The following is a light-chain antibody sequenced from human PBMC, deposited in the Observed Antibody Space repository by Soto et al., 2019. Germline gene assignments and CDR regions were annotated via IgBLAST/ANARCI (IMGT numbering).Light chain of an antibody. Sequence: DIQMTQSPSSLSASVGDRVTITCQATQDISNNLNWYQQKPGKAPNLLIYDAYKLETGVPSNFSGSGSGTDFTFTISSXQPEDIATYYCQRYDYLPWTFGQGTKVDIK. V-gene: IGKV1-33*01. CDR1: QDISNN. CDR2: DAY. CDR3: QRYDYLPWT. J-gene: IGKJ1*01.